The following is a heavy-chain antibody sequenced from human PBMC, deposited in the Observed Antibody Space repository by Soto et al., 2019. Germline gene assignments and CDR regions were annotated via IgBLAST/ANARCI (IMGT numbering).Heavy chain of an antibody. CDR2: INSDGSSP. D-gene: IGHD2-15*01. Sequence: EVQLVESGGGLVQPGGSLGLSCAASGFTFSTYWSHWVRQPPGRGRGGVSRINSDGSSPSYADSVKGRFTISRDNAKNTVYLQMNSLRAEDTAVYYCARTSLVVPAATREDYWGQGTLVTVSS. V-gene: IGHV3-74*01. CDR3: ARTSLVVPAATREDY. J-gene: IGHJ4*02. CDR1: GFTFSTYW.